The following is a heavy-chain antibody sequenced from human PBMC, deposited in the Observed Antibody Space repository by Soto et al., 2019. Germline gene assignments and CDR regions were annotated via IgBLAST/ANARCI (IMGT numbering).Heavy chain of an antibody. CDR3: AAAWGAVTGKATDV. V-gene: IGHV1-58*01. CDR2: IVVGSGNT. Sequence: QMELVQSGPEVKKPGTSVKVSCKASGFTFTSSAVQWMRQARGQRLEWIGWIVVGSGNTNYAQKFQERVTITRDMSISTAYMELSSLRSEDTAVYYCAAAWGAVTGKATDVWGQGTTVTVSS. J-gene: IGHJ6*02. D-gene: IGHD6-19*01. CDR1: GFTFTSSA.